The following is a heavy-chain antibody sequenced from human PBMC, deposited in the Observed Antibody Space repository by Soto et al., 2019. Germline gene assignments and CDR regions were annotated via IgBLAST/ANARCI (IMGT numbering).Heavy chain of an antibody. D-gene: IGHD2-8*01. Sequence: QVQLVQSGAEVKKPGSSVKVSCKASGGTFSSYAISWVRQAPGQGLEWMGGIIPIFGTANYAQKFQGRVTITADESTSTAYMELSSLRSEDTAVYYCARDKDCTNGVCRYYFDSWGQGTLVTVSS. CDR2: IIPIFGTA. J-gene: IGHJ4*02. CDR3: ARDKDCTNGVCRYYFDS. CDR1: GGTFSSYA. V-gene: IGHV1-69*12.